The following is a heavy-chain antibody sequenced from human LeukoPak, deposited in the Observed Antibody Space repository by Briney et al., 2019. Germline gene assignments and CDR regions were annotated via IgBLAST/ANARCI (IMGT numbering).Heavy chain of an antibody. CDR2: INSDGSST. Sequence: GGSLRLSCAASGFTFSSYWMHWVRQVPGKGLVWVSRINSDGSSTSYADSVKGRFTISRDNAKNTLYVQMNSLRAEDTAVYYCSTGSAHAFDIWGRGTMVTVSS. D-gene: IGHD1-14*01. CDR1: GFTFSSYW. V-gene: IGHV3-74*01. CDR3: STGSAHAFDI. J-gene: IGHJ3*02.